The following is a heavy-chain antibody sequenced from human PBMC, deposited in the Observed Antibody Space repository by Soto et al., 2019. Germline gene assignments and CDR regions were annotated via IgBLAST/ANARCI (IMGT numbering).Heavy chain of an antibody. Sequence: VQLVQSGAEVKKPGSSVKLSCKASGGTFNRYTISWVRQAPGQGLEWMGGIIPIFGTANYAQKFQGRVAISADESTSAAYMELRSLRSEGTAVYYCALWGFRDGNNSKYNYSGMDVWGQGTTVTVSS. CDR1: GGTFNRYT. CDR3: ALWGFRDGNNSKYNYSGMDV. V-gene: IGHV1-69*01. D-gene: IGHD1-1*01. J-gene: IGHJ6*02. CDR2: IIPIFGTA.